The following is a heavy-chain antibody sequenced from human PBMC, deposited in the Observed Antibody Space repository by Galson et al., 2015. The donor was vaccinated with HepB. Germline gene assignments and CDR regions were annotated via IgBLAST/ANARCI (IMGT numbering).Heavy chain of an antibody. CDR3: ARDHWGRPSGVDGFDP. CDR1: GFTFTTYW. CDR2: IKQDGSEK. Sequence: SLRLSCAASGFTFTTYWMSWVRQAPGKGLEWVANIKQDGSEKKYVDSVKGRFTISRGNAKNSLYLQMNSLRAEDTAVYYCARDHWGRPSGVDGFDPWGQGTLVTVAS. J-gene: IGHJ5*02. V-gene: IGHV3-7*03. D-gene: IGHD3-16*01.